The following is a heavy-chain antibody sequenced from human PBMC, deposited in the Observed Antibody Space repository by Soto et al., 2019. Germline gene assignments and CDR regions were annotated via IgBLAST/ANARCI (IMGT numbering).Heavy chain of an antibody. V-gene: IGHV1-18*01. Sequence: ASVKVSCKASGYTFTSYGISWVRQAPGQGLEWMGWISAYNGNTNYAQKLQGRVTMTTDTSTSTAYMELRSLRSDDTAVYYCARGTVAGTSYFYYGMDVWGQGTTVTVSS. CDR3: ARGTVAGTSYFYYGMDV. CDR2: ISAYNGNT. CDR1: GYTFTSYG. D-gene: IGHD6-19*01. J-gene: IGHJ6*02.